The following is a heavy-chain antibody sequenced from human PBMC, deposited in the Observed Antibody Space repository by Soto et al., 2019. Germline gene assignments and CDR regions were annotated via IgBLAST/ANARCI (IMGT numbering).Heavy chain of an antibody. CDR1: GFSISTSGVG. CDR3: AHRVIHPGDWNYGDFDP. D-gene: IGHD1-7*01. CDR2: IYWDDDK. Sequence: SGPTRVNPTQTLTLTCTFSGFSISTSGVGVGWIRQPPGKALEWLALIYWDDDKRYSPSLRSRLAITKDTSNNQVVLTMTNMDPVDTATYFCAHRVIHPGDWNYGDFDPWGQGTLVTVSS. J-gene: IGHJ5*02. V-gene: IGHV2-5*02.